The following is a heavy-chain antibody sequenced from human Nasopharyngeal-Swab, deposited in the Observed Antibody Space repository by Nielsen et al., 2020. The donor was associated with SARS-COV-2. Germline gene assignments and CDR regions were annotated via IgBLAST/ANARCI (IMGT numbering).Heavy chain of an antibody. CDR1: GGSISSSSYY. V-gene: IGHV4-39*01. D-gene: IGHD3-10*01. CDR2: IYYSGNT. CDR3: ARRGLYGSGSYFNPVVAFDI. J-gene: IGHJ3*02. Sequence: SETLSLTCTVSGGSISSSSYYWGWIRQPPGKGLEWIGSIYYSGNTYYNPSLKSRVTISVDTSKNQFSLKLSSVTAADTAVYYCARRGLYGSGSYFNPVVAFDIWGQGTMVTVSS.